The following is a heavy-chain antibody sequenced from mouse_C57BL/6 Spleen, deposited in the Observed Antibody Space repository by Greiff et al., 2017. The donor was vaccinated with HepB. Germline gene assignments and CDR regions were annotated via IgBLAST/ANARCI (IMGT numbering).Heavy chain of an antibody. CDR1: GYPFTDYE. D-gene: IGHD2-3*01. CDR2: IDPETGGT. Sequence: VQLQQSGAELVRPGASVTLSCKASGYPFTDYEMHWVKQTPVHGLEWIGAIDPETGGTAYNQKFKGKAILTADKSSSTAYMELRSLTSEDSAVYYCTRLGWLLPNFDVWGTGTTVTVSS. J-gene: IGHJ1*03. V-gene: IGHV1-15*01. CDR3: TRLGWLLPNFDV.